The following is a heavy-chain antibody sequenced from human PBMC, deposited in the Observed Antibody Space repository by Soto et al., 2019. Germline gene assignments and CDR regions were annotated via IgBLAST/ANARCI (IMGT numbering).Heavy chain of an antibody. CDR2: IRSSGGTT. V-gene: IGHV3-23*01. D-gene: IGHD3-3*01. CDR3: TPSYYNFWSGYPY. CDR1: GFTFSSYA. Sequence: EVQLLESGGGLVQPGGSLRLSCAASGFTFSSYAMNWVRQAPGKGLEWVSTIRSSGGTTYYADSVKGRFTISRDNTKNTLYLQMNSRGAEATAVYYCTPSYYNFWSGYPYWGQGTLVTVSS. J-gene: IGHJ4*02.